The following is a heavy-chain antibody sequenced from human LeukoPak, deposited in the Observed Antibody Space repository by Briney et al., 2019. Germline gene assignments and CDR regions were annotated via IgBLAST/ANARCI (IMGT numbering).Heavy chain of an antibody. CDR3: ARVLFEYYYGSGSHDY. D-gene: IGHD3-10*01. Sequence: ASVKVSCKASGYTFTSYGISWVRQAPGQGLEWMGWISAYNGNTNYAQKLQGRVTMTTDTSTSTAYMELRSLRSDDTAVYYCARVLFEYYYGSGSHDYWGQGTLVTVSS. J-gene: IGHJ4*02. V-gene: IGHV1-18*01. CDR2: ISAYNGNT. CDR1: GYTFTSYG.